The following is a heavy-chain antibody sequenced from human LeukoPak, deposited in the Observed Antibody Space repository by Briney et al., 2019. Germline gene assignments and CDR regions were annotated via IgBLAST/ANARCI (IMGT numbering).Heavy chain of an antibody. CDR2: IIPIFGTA. V-gene: IGHV1-69*05. CDR1: GGTFSSYA. CDR3: ASGSGSSYYYYYYMDV. Sequence: SVKVSCKASGGTFSSYAISWVRQAPGQGLEWMGRIIPIFGTANYAQKFQGRVTITTDESTSTAYMELSSLRSEDTAVYYCASGSGSSYYYYYYMDVWGRGTTVTVSS. J-gene: IGHJ6*03. D-gene: IGHD1-26*01.